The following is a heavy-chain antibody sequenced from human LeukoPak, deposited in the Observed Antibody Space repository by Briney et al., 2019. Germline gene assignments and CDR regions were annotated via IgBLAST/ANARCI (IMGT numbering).Heavy chain of an antibody. Sequence: ASVKVSCKASGYTFTSYDINWVRQATGQGLEWMGWMNPNSGNTGYAQKFQGRVTITRNTSISTAYMELSSLRSEDTAVYYCATSRPQRDFGYYYYMDVWGKGTTVTVSS. CDR1: GYTFTSYD. V-gene: IGHV1-8*03. J-gene: IGHJ6*03. D-gene: IGHD3-10*01. CDR3: ATSRPQRDFGYYYYMDV. CDR2: MNPNSGNT.